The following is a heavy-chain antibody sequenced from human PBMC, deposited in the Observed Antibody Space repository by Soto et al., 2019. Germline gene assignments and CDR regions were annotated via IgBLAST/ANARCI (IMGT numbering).Heavy chain of an antibody. D-gene: IGHD2-21*02. CDR3: ATKVRVTNYLYYGMDV. Sequence: VGSLRLSCAASGFSFNTSGMHWVRQAPGKGLEWVAVIAFDGSQEFYGDSVGGRFTISRENSKNTLFLQMKSLTPEDTAVYYCATKVRVTNYLYYGMDVWGQGTTVTVSS. CDR1: GFSFNTSG. J-gene: IGHJ6*02. CDR2: IAFDGSQE. V-gene: IGHV3-30*03.